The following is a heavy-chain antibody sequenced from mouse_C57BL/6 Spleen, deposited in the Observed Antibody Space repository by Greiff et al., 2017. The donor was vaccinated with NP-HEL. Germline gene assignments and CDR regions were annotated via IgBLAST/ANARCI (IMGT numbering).Heavy chain of an antibody. J-gene: IGHJ4*01. CDR1: GYTFTSYW. CDR2: IDPSDSYT. D-gene: IGHD1-1*01. Sequence: QVQLQQPGAELVMPGASVKLSCKASGYTFTSYWMHWVKQRPGQGLEWIGEIDPSDSYTNYNQKFKGKSTLTVDKSSRTAYMQLSSLTSEDSAVYYCARAVAYAMDYWGQGTSVTVSS. CDR3: ARAVAYAMDY. V-gene: IGHV1-69*01.